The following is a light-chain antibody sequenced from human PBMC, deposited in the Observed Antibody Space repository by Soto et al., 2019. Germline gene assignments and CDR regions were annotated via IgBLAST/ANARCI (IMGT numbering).Light chain of an antibody. CDR2: AAS. CDR3: QQSYSTXHT. CDR1: QSISSY. Sequence: IPMDQASSSLTAYVGARATTTYRASQSISSYLNWYQQKPGKAPKLLIYAASSLQSGVPSRFSGSGSGTDFTLTISSLQPEDFATXYXQQSYSTXHTFGQGTRLEIK. V-gene: IGKV1-39*01. J-gene: IGKJ5*01.